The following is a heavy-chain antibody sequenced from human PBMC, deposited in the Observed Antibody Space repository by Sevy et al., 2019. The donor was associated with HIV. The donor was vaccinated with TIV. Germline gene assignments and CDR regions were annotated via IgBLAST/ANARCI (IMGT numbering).Heavy chain of an antibody. CDR2: IYSDGST. J-gene: IGHJ4*02. Sequence: GGSLRLSCAASGFTVSNNYMNWVRQAPGKGLEWVSVIYSDGSTYYVDSVKGRFTISRDNSKNTLFLQMNSPRADDTAVYYCARVPPYSYGFGVDYWGQGTLVTVSS. D-gene: IGHD5-18*01. CDR1: GFTVSNNY. CDR3: ARVPPYSYGFGVDY. V-gene: IGHV3-53*01.